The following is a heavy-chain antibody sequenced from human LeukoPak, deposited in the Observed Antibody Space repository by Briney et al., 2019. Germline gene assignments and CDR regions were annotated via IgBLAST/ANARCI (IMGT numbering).Heavy chain of an antibody. Sequence: SETLSLTCTVSGGSISSYYWSWIRQPPGKGLEWIGYIYYSGSTNYNPSLKSRVTISVDTSKNQFSLKLSSVTAADTAVYHCARHTPAARDCAFDIWGQGTMVTVSS. CDR2: IYYSGST. D-gene: IGHD2-21*01. CDR3: ARHTPAARDCAFDI. V-gene: IGHV4-59*08. J-gene: IGHJ3*02. CDR1: GGSISSYY.